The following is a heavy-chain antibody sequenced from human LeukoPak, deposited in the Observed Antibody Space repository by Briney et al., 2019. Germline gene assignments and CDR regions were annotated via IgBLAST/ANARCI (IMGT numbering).Heavy chain of an antibody. CDR1: GGTFNNSA. V-gene: IGHV1-69*05. CDR2: IMPLFGTA. CDR3: ARDVHGDYGSGWFDP. D-gene: IGHD4-17*01. Sequence: ASVKVSCKTSGGTFNNSAISWVRQAPGQGLEWLGGIMPLFGTAGYAQRFQGRVTITKDESTRTVYLELTSLTSDDTAVYYCARDVHGDYGSGWFDPWGQGTLVSVSS. J-gene: IGHJ5*02.